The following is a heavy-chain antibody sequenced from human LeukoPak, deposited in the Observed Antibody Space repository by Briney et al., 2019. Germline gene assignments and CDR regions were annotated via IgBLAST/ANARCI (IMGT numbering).Heavy chain of an antibody. Sequence: SVKVSCKASGGTFSSYAISWVRQAPGQGLEWMGGIIPIFGTANYAQKFQGRVTITADESTSTAYMELSSLRSEDTAAYYCARGLPELGNEYYFDYWGQGTLVTVSS. V-gene: IGHV1-69*01. D-gene: IGHD7-27*01. CDR3: ARGLPELGNEYYFDY. CDR1: GGTFSSYA. CDR2: IIPIFGTA. J-gene: IGHJ4*02.